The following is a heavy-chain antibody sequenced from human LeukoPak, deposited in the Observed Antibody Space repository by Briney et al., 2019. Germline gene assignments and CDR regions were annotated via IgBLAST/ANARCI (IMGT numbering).Heavy chain of an antibody. V-gene: IGHV1-24*01. D-gene: IGHD3-16*02. CDR2: FDPEDGET. CDR1: GYTLTELS. J-gene: IGHJ4*02. CDR3: AVSRIRLGELSLFPSDY. Sequence: GASVKVSCKVSGYTLTELSMHWVRQAPGKGLEWMGGFDPEDGETINAQKFQGRVTMTEDTSTDTAYMELSSLRSEDTAVYYCAVSRIRLGELSLFPSDYWGQGTLVTVSS.